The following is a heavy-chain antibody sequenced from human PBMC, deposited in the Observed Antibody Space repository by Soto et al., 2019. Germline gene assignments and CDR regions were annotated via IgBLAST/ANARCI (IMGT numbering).Heavy chain of an antibody. V-gene: IGHV3-13*01. Sequence: GGSLRLSCAASGFTFSSYDMHWVRQGPGKGLEWVSTIGTADGTYYAGSVKGRFTISREDAKNSLYLQMNSLRVEDTAVYYCTRGGIAPGYGLDVWGLGTTVTVSS. CDR3: TRGGIAPGYGLDV. CDR1: GFTFSSYD. CDR2: IGTADGT. D-gene: IGHD6-25*01. J-gene: IGHJ6*02.